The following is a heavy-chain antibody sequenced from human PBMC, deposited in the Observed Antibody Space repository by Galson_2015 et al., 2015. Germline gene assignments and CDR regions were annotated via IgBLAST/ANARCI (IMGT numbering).Heavy chain of an antibody. CDR2: IWYDGSNR. D-gene: IGHD2-15*01. CDR3: ARESDCSGGTCYGVDY. CDR1: GFTFSSYG. J-gene: IGHJ4*02. Sequence: LRLSCAASGFTFSSYGMHWVRQAPGKGLEWVAVIWYDGSNRYYADSVKGRFTISRDNSKNTLFLQMNSLRAEDMAVYYCARESDCSGGTCYGVDYWGQGTLVTVSS. V-gene: IGHV3-33*01.